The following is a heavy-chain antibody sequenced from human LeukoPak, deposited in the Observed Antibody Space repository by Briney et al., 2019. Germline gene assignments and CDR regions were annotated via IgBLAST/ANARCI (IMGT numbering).Heavy chain of an antibody. Sequence: SETLSLTCTVSGGSISSYYWSWIRQPPGKGLEWIGYMYNSGSTNYNPSLKSRVTISIDTSKNQFSLKLSSVTAADTAVYYCARVPHFGDYGWFDPWGQGTLVTVSS. V-gene: IGHV4-59*01. CDR1: GGSISSYY. J-gene: IGHJ5*02. CDR3: ARVPHFGDYGWFDP. D-gene: IGHD4-17*01. CDR2: MYNSGST.